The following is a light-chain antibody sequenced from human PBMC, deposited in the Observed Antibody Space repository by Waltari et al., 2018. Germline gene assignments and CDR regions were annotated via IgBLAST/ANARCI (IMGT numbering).Light chain of an antibody. CDR2: DVF. CDR1: SSDIGNYNY. V-gene: IGLV2-8*01. J-gene: IGLJ1*01. CDR3: SSYGGNNNYV. Sequence: QSALTQPPSASGSPGQSVTISCTGTSSDIGNYNYVSWFQQHPGKAPKLIIYDVFERPSGVPDRCAGSKSGNTDSLTVSWLQAEDEADYYCSSYGGNNNYVFGTGTQVTV.